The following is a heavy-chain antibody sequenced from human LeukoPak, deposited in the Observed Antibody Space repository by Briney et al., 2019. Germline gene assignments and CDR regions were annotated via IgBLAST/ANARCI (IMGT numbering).Heavy chain of an antibody. D-gene: IGHD2-2*01. CDR2: ISGSGGST. Sequence: GGSLRLSCEASGFSFDEYHMSWIRQAPGKGLEWVSAISGSGGSTYYADSVKGRFTISRDNSKNTLYLQMNSLRAEDTAVYYCASCSSTSCLNNRFDPWGQGTLVTVSS. J-gene: IGHJ5*02. V-gene: IGHV3-23*01. CDR3: ASCSSTSCLNNRFDP. CDR1: GFSFDEYH.